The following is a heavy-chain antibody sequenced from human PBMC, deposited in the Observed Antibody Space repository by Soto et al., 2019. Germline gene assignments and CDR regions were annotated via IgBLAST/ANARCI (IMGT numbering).Heavy chain of an antibody. J-gene: IGHJ4*02. Sequence: EVQVLESGGGLVQPGGSLRLSCAASGFTFSIFPMTWVRQAPGRGREWVSAISRSGDAIYYADSVRGRFTISRDNSKNTLYLQMNSLRAEDTAIYYCASHYDIPTGALAYFDFWGQGSLVTVSS. CDR3: ASHYDIPTGALAYFDF. CDR2: ISRSGDAI. CDR1: GFTFSIFP. V-gene: IGHV3-23*01. D-gene: IGHD3-9*01.